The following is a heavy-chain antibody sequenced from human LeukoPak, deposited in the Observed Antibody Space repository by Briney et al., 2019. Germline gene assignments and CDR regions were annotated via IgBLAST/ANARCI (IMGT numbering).Heavy chain of an antibody. Sequence: PSQTLSLTCTVSGGSISSGGYYWSWIRQHPGKGLEWIGYIYYSGSTYYNPSLKSRVTISVDTSKNQFSLKLSSVTAADTAVYYCARDYCSGGSCYDAFDIWGQGTMVTVSS. D-gene: IGHD2-15*01. CDR2: IYYSGST. J-gene: IGHJ3*02. CDR1: GGSISSGGYY. CDR3: ARDYCSGGSCYDAFDI. V-gene: IGHV4-31*03.